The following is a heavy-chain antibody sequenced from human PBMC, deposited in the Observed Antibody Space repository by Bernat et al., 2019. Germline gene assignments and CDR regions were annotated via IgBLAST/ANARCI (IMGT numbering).Heavy chain of an antibody. J-gene: IGHJ3*02. Sequence: EVQLVETGGGLIQPGGSLRLSCAASGFTVSSNFMSWVRQAPGKGLEWVSVIYSGGRTYYADSVKGRFTISRDNSKNTLYLQMNSLRAEDTAVYYCARDFSPTTVTTFGDAFDIWGQGTMVTVSS. V-gene: IGHV3-53*02. D-gene: IGHD4-11*01. CDR1: GFTVSSNF. CDR3: ARDFSPTTVTTFGDAFDI. CDR2: IYSGGRT.